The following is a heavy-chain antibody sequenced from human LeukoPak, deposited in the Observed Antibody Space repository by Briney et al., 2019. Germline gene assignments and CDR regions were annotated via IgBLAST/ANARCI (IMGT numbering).Heavy chain of an antibody. CDR1: GGSISSYY. Sequence: PSETLSLTCAVSGGSISSYYWSWIRQPPGKGLEWIGYIYYTGSTNYNPSLKSRVTISVDTSKNQFSLKLSSVTAADTAVYYCARVGDWNDLVYWGQGTLVTVSS. CDR2: IYYTGST. D-gene: IGHD1-1*01. CDR3: ARVGDWNDLVY. V-gene: IGHV4-59*01. J-gene: IGHJ4*02.